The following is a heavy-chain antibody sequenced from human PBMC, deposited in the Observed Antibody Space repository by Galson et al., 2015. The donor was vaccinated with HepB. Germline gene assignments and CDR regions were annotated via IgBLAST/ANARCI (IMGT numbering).Heavy chain of an antibody. CDR2: IYHSGST. J-gene: IGHJ4*02. Sequence: TLSLTCAVSGGSISSGGYSWSWIRQPPGEGLEWIGYIYHSGSTYHNPSLKSRVTISVDRSKNQFSLKLSSVTAADTAVYYCARVPPSYDSSGPFDYWGQGTLVTVSS. CDR1: GGSISSGGYS. V-gene: IGHV4-30-2*01. D-gene: IGHD3-22*01. CDR3: ARVPPSYDSSGPFDY.